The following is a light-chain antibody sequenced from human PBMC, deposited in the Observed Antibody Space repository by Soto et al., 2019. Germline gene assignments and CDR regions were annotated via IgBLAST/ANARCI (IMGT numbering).Light chain of an antibody. J-gene: IGLJ1*01. CDR2: DDS. Sequence: SYELTQPPSVSVAPGQTARITCGGSNIGSKSVHWYQQKPGQAPVLVVYDDSDRPSGIPARFSGSNSGNTATLTISRVEAGDEADYYCQVWDCNSDHYVFGTGTKLTVL. V-gene: IGLV3-21*02. CDR3: QVWDCNSDHYV. CDR1: NIGSKS.